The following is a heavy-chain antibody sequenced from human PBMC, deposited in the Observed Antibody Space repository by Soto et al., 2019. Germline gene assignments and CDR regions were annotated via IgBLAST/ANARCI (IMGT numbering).Heavy chain of an antibody. CDR1: GYTLTELS. Sequence: QVQLVQSGAELKKPGASVKVSCKVSGYTLTELSMHWVRQAPGKGLEWMGGFDPEDGETIYAQKFQGRVTMTEDTSTDTAYMELSSLRSEDTAVYYCATDFLLWFGELSRPSIDYWGQGTLVTVSS. D-gene: IGHD3-10*01. J-gene: IGHJ4*02. V-gene: IGHV1-24*01. CDR3: ATDFLLWFGELSRPSIDY. CDR2: FDPEDGET.